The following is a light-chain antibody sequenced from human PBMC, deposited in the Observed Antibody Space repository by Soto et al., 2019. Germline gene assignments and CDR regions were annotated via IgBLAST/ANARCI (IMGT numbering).Light chain of an antibody. CDR2: DVS. CDR3: GSYTTTSTYV. Sequence: QSALTQPASVSGSPGQSITISCTGTSSDVGSYNYVSWYQQHPGKAPKLMVYDVSNRPSGVSNRCSGSKSGNTASLTISGFQAEDEADYYCGSYTTTSTYVFGPGTKVTVL. CDR1: SSDVGSYNY. V-gene: IGLV2-14*01. J-gene: IGLJ1*01.